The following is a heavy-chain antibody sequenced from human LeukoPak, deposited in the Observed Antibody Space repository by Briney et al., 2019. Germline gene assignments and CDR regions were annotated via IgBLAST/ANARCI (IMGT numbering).Heavy chain of an antibody. J-gene: IGHJ4*02. D-gene: IGHD4-17*01. V-gene: IGHV3-30-3*01. CDR2: ISYDGNNK. CDR3: ARGSDYGDSLNYFDY. Sequence: PGGSLRLSCAASGFTFSFYAIHWVRQAPGKGLEWVAVISYDGNNKDYADSVKGRFTISRDNSKNTLYLQMNSLRPGDTAMYYCARGSDYGDSLNYFDYWGQGTLVTVSS. CDR1: GFTFSFYA.